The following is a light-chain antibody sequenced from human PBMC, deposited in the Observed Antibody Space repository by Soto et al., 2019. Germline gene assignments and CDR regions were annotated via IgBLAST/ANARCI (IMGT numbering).Light chain of an antibody. V-gene: IGLV2-14*01. CDR1: SGDVGAYNY. J-gene: IGLJ2*01. Sequence: QSALTQPASVSGSPGQSVTISCTGTSGDVGAYNYVSWYQQHPGEAPKLIISEVSNRPSGVSNRFSGSKSGDTASLTISGLQAEDEAYYYCSSYTGSNTMPFGGGTKLTVL. CDR2: EVS. CDR3: SSYTGSNTMP.